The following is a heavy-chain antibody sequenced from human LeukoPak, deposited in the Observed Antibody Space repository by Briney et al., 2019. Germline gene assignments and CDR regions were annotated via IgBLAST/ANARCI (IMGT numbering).Heavy chain of an antibody. CDR3: ARELKKDIVVVPAAMGDY. D-gene: IGHD2-2*01. V-gene: IGHV1-46*01. CDR1: AYTFTSYY. J-gene: IGHJ4*02. CDR2: INPSGGST. Sequence: ASVKVSCKASAYTFTSYYMHWVRQAPGQGLEWMGIINPSGGSTSYAQKFQGRVTMTRDTSTSTVYMELSSLRSEDTAVYYCARELKKDIVVVPAAMGDYWGQGTLVTVSS.